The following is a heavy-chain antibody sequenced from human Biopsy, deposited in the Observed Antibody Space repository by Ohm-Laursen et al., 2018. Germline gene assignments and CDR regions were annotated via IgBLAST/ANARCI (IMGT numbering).Heavy chain of an antibody. V-gene: IGHV3-73*01. CDR2: IKKKSNNDAT. CDR3: TRSAGYGYDY. J-gene: IGHJ4*02. Sequence: SLRLSFAASGFNLSAFALHWVRQASGRGLEWVGRIKKKSNNDATAYAESMKGRFSIFRDDSKSTSFLQMNSLKIEDTAVYFCTRSAGYGYDYWGQGILVTVSS. CDR1: GFNLSAFA. D-gene: IGHD5-12*01.